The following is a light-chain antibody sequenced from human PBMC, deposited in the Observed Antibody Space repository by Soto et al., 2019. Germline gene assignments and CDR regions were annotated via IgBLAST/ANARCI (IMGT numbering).Light chain of an antibody. CDR1: RSNIGAGYE. J-gene: IGLJ2*01. CDR3: QSYDSSLSGYVV. Sequence: QSVLTQPPSVSGAPGQRITISCTGSRSNIGAGYEVHWYQQLPGTAPKLLIYGNSNRPSGVPDRFSGSKSGTSASLAITGLQAEDEADYYCQSYDSSLSGYVVFGGRTKLTVL. V-gene: IGLV1-40*01. CDR2: GNS.